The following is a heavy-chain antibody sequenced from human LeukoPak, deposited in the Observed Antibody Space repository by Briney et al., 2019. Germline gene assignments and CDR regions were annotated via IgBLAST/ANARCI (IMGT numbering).Heavy chain of an antibody. D-gene: IGHD3-10*01. V-gene: IGHV4-39*07. CDR1: GGSISSGSYY. Sequence: SETLSLTCTVSGGSISSGSYYWGWIRQPPGTGLEWLGSIYYSGSTYYNPSLKSRVTISVDTSKNQFSLKLSSVTAADTAVYYCARENPSMVRGVIDPDAFDIWGQGTMVTVSS. CDR3: ARENPSMVRGVIDPDAFDI. CDR2: IYYSGST. J-gene: IGHJ3*02.